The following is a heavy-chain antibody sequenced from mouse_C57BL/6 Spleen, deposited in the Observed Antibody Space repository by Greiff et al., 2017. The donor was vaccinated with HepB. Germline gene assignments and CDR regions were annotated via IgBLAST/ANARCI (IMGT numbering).Heavy chain of an antibody. Sequence: QVQLQQPGAELVKPGASVKLSCKASGYTFTSYWMHWVKQRPGQGLEWIGMIPPNSGSTNYNEKFKSKATLTVDKSSSTAYMQLSSLTSEDSAVYYCALYSNYDYYAMDYWGQGTSVTVSS. CDR2: IPPNSGST. CDR1: GYTFTSYW. V-gene: IGHV1-64*01. D-gene: IGHD2-5*01. J-gene: IGHJ4*01. CDR3: ALYSNYDYYAMDY.